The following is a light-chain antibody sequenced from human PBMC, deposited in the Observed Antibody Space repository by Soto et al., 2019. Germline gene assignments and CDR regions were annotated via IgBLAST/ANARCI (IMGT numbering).Light chain of an antibody. CDR3: SSYTSSSTPR. CDR2: DVS. V-gene: IGLV2-14*01. CDR1: SSDVGGYNY. Sequence: QSVLTQPAPVSGSPGQSITISCTGTSSDVGGYNYVSWYQQHPGKAPKLMIYDVSNRPSGVSNRFSGSKSGNTASLTISGLQAEDEADYYCSSYTSSSTPRFGTGTKVTVL. J-gene: IGLJ1*01.